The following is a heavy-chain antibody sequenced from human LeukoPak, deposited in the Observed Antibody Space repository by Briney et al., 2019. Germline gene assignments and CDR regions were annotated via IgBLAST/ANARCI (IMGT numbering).Heavy chain of an antibody. V-gene: IGHV4-38-2*01. CDR2: IYYSGST. CDR1: GYSISSGYY. D-gene: IGHD3-3*01. Sequence: SETLSLTCAVSGYSISSGYYWGWIRQPPGKGLEWIGSIYYSGSTYYNPSLKSRVIISVDTSKSQFSLKLSSVTAADTAVYYCARYYDFWSGYSYFDYWGQGTLVTVSS. J-gene: IGHJ4*02. CDR3: ARYYDFWSGYSYFDY.